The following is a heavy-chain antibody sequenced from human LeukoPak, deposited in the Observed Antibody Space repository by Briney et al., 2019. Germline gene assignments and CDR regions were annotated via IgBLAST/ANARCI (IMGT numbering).Heavy chain of an antibody. CDR1: GFTFSSYW. CDR3: ARDRQDYDILTGYYPTGGTNY. V-gene: IGHV3-74*01. J-gene: IGHJ4*02. CDR2: INSDGSSI. Sequence: GGSLRLSCAASGFTFSSYWMHWVRQAPGKGLVWVSRINSDGSSISYADSVKGRFTISRDNAKNTLYLQMNSLRAEDTAVYYCARDRQDYDILTGYYPTGGTNYWGQGTLVTVSS. D-gene: IGHD3-9*01.